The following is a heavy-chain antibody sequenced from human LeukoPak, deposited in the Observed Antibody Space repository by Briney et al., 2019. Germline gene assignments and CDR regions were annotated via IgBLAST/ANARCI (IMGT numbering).Heavy chain of an antibody. J-gene: IGHJ5*02. CDR2: INHSGST. CDR1: GGSFSGYY. D-gene: IGHD3-3*01. Sequence: SETLSLTCAVYGGSFSGYYWSWIRQPPGKGLEWIGEINHSGSTNYNPSLKSRVTISLDTSKNQFSLKLSSVTAADTAVYYCAKHLRRRFFSKTLGFDPWGQGTLVTVSS. CDR3: AKHLRRRFFSKTLGFDP. V-gene: IGHV4-34*01.